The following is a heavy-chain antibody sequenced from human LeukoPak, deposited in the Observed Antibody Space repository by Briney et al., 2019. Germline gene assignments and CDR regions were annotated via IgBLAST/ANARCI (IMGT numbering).Heavy chain of an antibody. CDR3: ARHLRYYYDSSGFFDY. D-gene: IGHD3-22*01. CDR1: GGSISSYY. J-gene: IGHJ4*02. V-gene: IGHV4-59*01. CDR2: IYYSGST. Sequence: SETLSLTCTVSGGSISSYYWSWIRQPPGKGLEWIGYIYYSGSTNYNPSLKSRVTISVDTSKNQFSLKLSSVTAADTAVYYCARHLRYYYDSSGFFDYWGQGTLVTVSS.